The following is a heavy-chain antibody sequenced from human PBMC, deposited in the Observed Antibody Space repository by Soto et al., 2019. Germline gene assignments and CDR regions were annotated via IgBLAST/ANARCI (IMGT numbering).Heavy chain of an antibody. CDR3: MTPLLTEILVVPGAGDHNPELHV. V-gene: IGHV3-23*01. J-gene: IGHJ6*02. Sequence: EVQLLESGGGAVQPGGSLKLSCVASGFTFSAYVMGWVRQIPGKGLACIVVISNNGDNTYYTDSVKGRFTVSRDNSKNTLYLQMNSLTAEDSAVYYCMTPLLTEILVVPGAGDHNPELHVWGQGATVTVSS. CDR1: GFTFSAYV. CDR2: ISNNGDNT. D-gene: IGHD2-15*01.